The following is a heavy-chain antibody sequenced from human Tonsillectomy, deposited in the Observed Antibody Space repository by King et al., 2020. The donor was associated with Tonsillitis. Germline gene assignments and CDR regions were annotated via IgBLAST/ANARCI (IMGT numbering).Heavy chain of an antibody. Sequence: VQLVESGGGFVQPGGSLRLSCAASGFTFSSYAMNWVRQAPGKGLEWGSTIGDSGDSAYYADSVQGRFTISRDNSKKTLYLQLNSLRAEDTAVYYCAKAEVDTAMVRNWYFDLWGRGTLVTVSS. CDR1: GFTFSSYA. CDR3: AKAEVDTAMVRNWYFDL. V-gene: IGHV3-23*04. D-gene: IGHD5-18*01. CDR2: IGDSGDSA. J-gene: IGHJ2*01.